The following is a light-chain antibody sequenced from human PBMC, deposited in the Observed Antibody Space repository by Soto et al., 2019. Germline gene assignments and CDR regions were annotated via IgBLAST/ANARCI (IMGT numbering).Light chain of an antibody. V-gene: IGKV1-5*01. Sequence: DIQMTQSPSTLSASVGDRVTITCRASQSISSWLAWYQQKPGKAPKLLIYDASSLESGVPSGFSGSGSGTEFTLTISSLQPDVFATYYCQQYNSYRKFGQGTKVEIK. J-gene: IGKJ1*01. CDR1: QSISSW. CDR3: QQYNSYRK. CDR2: DAS.